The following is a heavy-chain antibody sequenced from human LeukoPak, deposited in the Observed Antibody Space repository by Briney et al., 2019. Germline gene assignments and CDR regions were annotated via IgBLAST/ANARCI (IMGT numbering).Heavy chain of an antibody. V-gene: IGHV4-61*02. J-gene: IGHJ4*02. D-gene: IGHD3-10*01. CDR2: IYTSGST. CDR3: AAMVRGD. Sequence: SETLSLTCTVSGGSISSSSYYWSWIRQPAGKGLEWIGRIYTSGSTNYNPSLKSRVTISVDTSKNQFSLKLSSVTAADSAVYYCAAMVRGDWGQGTLVTVSS. CDR1: GGSISSSSYY.